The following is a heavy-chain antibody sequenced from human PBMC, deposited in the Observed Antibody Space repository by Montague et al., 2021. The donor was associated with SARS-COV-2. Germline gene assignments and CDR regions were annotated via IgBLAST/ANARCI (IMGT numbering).Heavy chain of an antibody. CDR2: IDWDDDK. CDR1: GFSLSTSGMC. D-gene: IGHD3-10*01. CDR3: ARTAGTDYTGYYYYSMGI. J-gene: IGHJ6*02. Sequence: PALVKPTQTLTLTCTFSGFSLSTSGMCVSWIRQPPGKVLEWPARIDWDDDKYYSTSLKTRLIISKDTSKNQVVLTMTNMDPVDTATYYCARTAGTDYTGYYYYSMGIWGQGTTVTVSS. V-gene: IGHV2-70*11.